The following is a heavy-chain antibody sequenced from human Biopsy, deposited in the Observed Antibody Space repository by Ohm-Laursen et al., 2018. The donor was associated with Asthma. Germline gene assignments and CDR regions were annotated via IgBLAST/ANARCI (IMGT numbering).Heavy chain of an antibody. D-gene: IGHD2-2*01. J-gene: IGHJ6*02. V-gene: IGHV3-7*01. Sequence: SLRLSCAASGFAVSRDHMFWVRQAPGKGLEWVANIKKDGSEKYYVDSVKGRFTISRDNAKNSLYLHMNSLRAEDTAVYYCARGGYCTSPTCPWGRYATDVWGQGTTVTVSS. CDR1: GFAVSRDH. CDR2: IKKDGSEK. CDR3: ARGGYCTSPTCPWGRYATDV.